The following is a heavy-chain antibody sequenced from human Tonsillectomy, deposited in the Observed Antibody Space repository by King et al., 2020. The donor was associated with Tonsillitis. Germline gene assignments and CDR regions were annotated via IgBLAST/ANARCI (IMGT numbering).Heavy chain of an antibody. CDR2: TSTSGATT. J-gene: IGHJ6*03. D-gene: IGHD4-17*01. V-gene: IGHV3-23*04. CDR1: GITFSNYA. CDR3: AKHEHGDYNYYMDV. Sequence: VQLVESGGGLVQPGGSLRLSCAASGITFSNYAMTWVRQAPGKGLEWVSATSTSGATTYYADSVRGRFTISRDNSKNTLYLQMNSLRAEDTAVYYCAKHEHGDYNYYMDVWGKGTTVTVSS.